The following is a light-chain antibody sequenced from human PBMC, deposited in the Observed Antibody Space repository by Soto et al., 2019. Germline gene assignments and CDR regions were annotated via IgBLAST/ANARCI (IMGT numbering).Light chain of an antibody. J-gene: IGKJ1*01. CDR3: QQFGNSPWT. V-gene: IGKV3-20*01. Sequence: IVLTQSPGILYLSPGERATLSCRASQSVSSSFLAWYQQKPGQPPRLLIYGAFIRATGIPDRFSGSGSGTDFTLTISRLEPEDFAVYYCQQFGNSPWTFGQGTKVDIK. CDR1: QSVSSSF. CDR2: GAF.